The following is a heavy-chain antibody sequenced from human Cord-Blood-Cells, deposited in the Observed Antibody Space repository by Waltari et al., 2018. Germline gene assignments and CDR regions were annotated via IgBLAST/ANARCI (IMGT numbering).Heavy chain of an antibody. CDR3: ARGGDYGDYPDY. J-gene: IGHJ4*02. V-gene: IGHV3-21*01. D-gene: IGHD4-17*01. Sequence: EVQLVESGGGLVKPGGSLRLSCAASGFTFSSYSMNWVRQAPGKGLEWVSSISSSSSYIYYADSVKGRFTISRDNAKNSLYLQRNSLRAEDTAVYYCARGGDYGDYPDYWGQGTLVTVSS. CDR2: ISSSSSYI. CDR1: GFTFSSYS.